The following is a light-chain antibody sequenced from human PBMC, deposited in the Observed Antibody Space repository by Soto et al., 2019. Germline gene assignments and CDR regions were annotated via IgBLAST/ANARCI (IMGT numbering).Light chain of an antibody. CDR3: TSYTSSSTLDV. CDR1: SSDVGGYNY. CDR2: EVS. Sequence: QSVLTQPASVSGSHGQSITISCTGTSSDVGGYNYVSWYQQHPGKAPKLMIYEVSNRPLGVSNRFSGSKSGNTASLTISGLQAEDEADYYCTSYTSSSTLDVFGTGTKLTVL. J-gene: IGLJ1*01. V-gene: IGLV2-14*01.